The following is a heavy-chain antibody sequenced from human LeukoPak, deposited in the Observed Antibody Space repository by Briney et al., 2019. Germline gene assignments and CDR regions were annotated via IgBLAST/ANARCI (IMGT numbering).Heavy chain of an antibody. CDR3: ARGGDSWLVPQYYYYYMDV. CDR1: GYTFTSYG. D-gene: IGHD6-19*01. Sequence: ASVKVSCKASGYTFTSYGISWVRQAPGQGLEWMGWISAYNGNTNYAQKLQGRVTMTTDTSTSTAYMELRSLRSDDTAVYYCARGGDSWLVPQYYYYYMDVWGKGTTVTVSS. CDR2: ISAYNGNT. J-gene: IGHJ6*03. V-gene: IGHV1-18*01.